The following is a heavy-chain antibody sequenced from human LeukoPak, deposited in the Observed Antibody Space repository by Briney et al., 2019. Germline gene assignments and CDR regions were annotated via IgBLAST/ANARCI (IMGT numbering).Heavy chain of an antibody. CDR3: ARGVSAVDY. J-gene: IGHJ4*02. Sequence: SETLSLTCNVSGGSISRHYWTWIRQPPGKGLEWIGNNSGKTHYNPSLKSRVTISGDTSKNQFSLKLSSVTAADTAVYYCARGVSAVDYWGQGTLVTVSS. V-gene: IGHV4-59*11. CDR1: GGSISRHY. D-gene: IGHD3-10*01. CDR2: NSGKT.